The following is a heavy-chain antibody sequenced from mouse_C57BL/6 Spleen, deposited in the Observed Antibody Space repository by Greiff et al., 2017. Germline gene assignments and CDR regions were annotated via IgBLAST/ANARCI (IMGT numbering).Heavy chain of an antibody. Sequence: VQLQQSVAELVRPGASVKLSCTASGFNIKNTYMHWVKQRPEPGLEWIGRIDPANGNTKYAPKFQGKATITADTSSTTASLQLSSLPSEDTAIYYGARPAVTTVVANFDYWGQGTTLTVSS. CDR3: ARPAVTTVVANFDY. V-gene: IGHV14-3*01. J-gene: IGHJ2*01. CDR2: IDPANGNT. D-gene: IGHD1-1*01. CDR1: GFNIKNTY.